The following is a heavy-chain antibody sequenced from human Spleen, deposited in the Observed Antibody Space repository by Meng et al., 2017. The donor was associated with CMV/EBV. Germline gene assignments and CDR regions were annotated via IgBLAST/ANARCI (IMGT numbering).Heavy chain of an antibody. CDR1: GFTFSSYG. CDR3: ARVEVHGGKLTYFDD. V-gene: IGHV3-33*01. J-gene: IGHJ4*02. CDR2: IWYDGSNE. Sequence: GESLKISCEASGFTFSSYGMHWVRQAPGKGLEWVAVIWYDGSNENYAESVKGRFTISRDYSKNTLYLQMSSLRVEDTAVYYCARVEVHGGKLTYFDDWGQGTLVTVSS. D-gene: IGHD4-23*01.